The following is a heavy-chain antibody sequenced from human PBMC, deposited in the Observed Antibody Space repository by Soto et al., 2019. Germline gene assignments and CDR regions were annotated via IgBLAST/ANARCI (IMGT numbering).Heavy chain of an antibody. D-gene: IGHD3-10*01. V-gene: IGHV4-31*03. CDR2: IYSGGTT. CDR3: GSAGGPRGDYYSAMEV. J-gene: IGHJ6*02. CDR1: GYSMSRSSAYY. Sequence: QVQLQESGPGLVKPSQTLSLTCTVSGYSMSRSSAYYWSWIRQHPEKGLEWIGYIYSGGTTNYNHSLRGRLTIPRDTANNQFSLNLSSVTAADRAWYYCGSAGGPRGDYYSAMEVWGQGTTVTSP.